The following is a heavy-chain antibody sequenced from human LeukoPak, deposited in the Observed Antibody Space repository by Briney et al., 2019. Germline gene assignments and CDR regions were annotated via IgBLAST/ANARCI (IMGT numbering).Heavy chain of an antibody. J-gene: IGHJ3*02. V-gene: IGHV4-59*11. CDR1: DDSFSSHY. CDR3: ARDLVRVTKGFDI. CDR2: ISYIGTT. D-gene: IGHD2-21*02. Sequence: SETLSLTCAVSDDSFSSHYWTWIRQPPGKGLEWIGYISYIGTTNYNPSLKSRVTLSIDTSKNQFSLKLSSVTAADTAVYYCARDLVRVTKGFDIWGQGTMVSVSS.